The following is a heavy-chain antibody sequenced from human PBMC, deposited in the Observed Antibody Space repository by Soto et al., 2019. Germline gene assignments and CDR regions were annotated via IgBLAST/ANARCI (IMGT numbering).Heavy chain of an antibody. J-gene: IGHJ4*02. Sequence: EVQLVESGGGLVEPGGSLRLSCAASGFTFTNAWLNWVRQAPGKGLEWVGRIKSKNDGGTTDYAAPVNGRFTISSDDSENTVYLQMNSLKTEDTAVYYCAADLPDWGAYAFDYWGQGTLVTVSA. CDR3: AADLPDWGAYAFDY. D-gene: IGHD3-16*01. V-gene: IGHV3-15*07. CDR2: IKSKNDGGTT. CDR1: GFTFTNAW.